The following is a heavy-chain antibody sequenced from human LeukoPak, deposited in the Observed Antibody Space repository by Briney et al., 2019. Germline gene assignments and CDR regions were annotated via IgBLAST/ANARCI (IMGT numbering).Heavy chain of an antibody. Sequence: ASVKVSCKASGYTFTSYGISWVRQAPGQGLEWMGWISTYNGNTNYAQKLQGRVTMTTDTSTTTAYMELRSLRSDDTAVYYCARVLDGWGGCYYGGQGPLVTVSS. D-gene: IGHD3-10*01. CDR1: GYTFTSYG. CDR3: ARVLDGWGGCYY. V-gene: IGHV1-18*01. CDR2: ISTYNGNT. J-gene: IGHJ4*02.